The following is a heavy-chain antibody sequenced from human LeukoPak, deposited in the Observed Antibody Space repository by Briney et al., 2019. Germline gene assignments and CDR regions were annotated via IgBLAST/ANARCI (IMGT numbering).Heavy chain of an antibody. CDR2: IIPIFGTA. J-gene: IGHJ4*02. Sequence: ASVKVSCKASGGTFSSYAVSWVRQAPGQGLEWMGGIIPIFGTANYAQKFQGRVTITADESTSTAYMELSSLRSEDTAVYYCAGGSGPYYFDYWGQGTPVTVSS. CDR1: GGTFSSYA. D-gene: IGHD3-10*01. V-gene: IGHV1-69*01. CDR3: AGGSGPYYFDY.